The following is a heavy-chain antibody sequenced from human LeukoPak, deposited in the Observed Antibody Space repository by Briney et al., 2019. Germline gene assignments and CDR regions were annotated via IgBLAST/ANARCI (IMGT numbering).Heavy chain of an antibody. V-gene: IGHV4-61*02. CDR2: IYTSGST. D-gene: IGHD1-26*01. CDR1: GGSISSGSYY. CDR3: ASLVGALDAFDV. J-gene: IGHJ3*01. Sequence: SQTLSLTCTVSGGSISSGSYYWSWIRQPAGKGLDWIGRIYTSGSTNYNPSLKSRVTISVDTSKNQFSLKLSSVTAADTAVYYCASLVGALDAFDVWGQGTMVTVSS.